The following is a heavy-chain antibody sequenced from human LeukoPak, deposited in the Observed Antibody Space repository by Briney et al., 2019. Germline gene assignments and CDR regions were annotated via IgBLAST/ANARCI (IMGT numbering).Heavy chain of an antibody. J-gene: IGHJ6*02. Sequence: SETLSLTCAVYGGSFTGYYWSWIRQPPGKGLEWIGEVNRSGSTNYNPSLKSRVTISLDTSKNQFSLKLSSVTAADTAVYYCARIAHGMDVWGQGTTVTVSS. CDR3: ARIAHGMDV. V-gene: IGHV4-34*01. CDR2: VNRSGST. CDR1: GGSFTGYY. D-gene: IGHD2-21*01.